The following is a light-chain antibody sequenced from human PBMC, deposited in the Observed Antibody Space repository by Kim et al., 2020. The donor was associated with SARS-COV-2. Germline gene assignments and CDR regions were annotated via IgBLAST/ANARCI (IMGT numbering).Light chain of an antibody. CDR3: QQYNRWPPYI. J-gene: IGKJ2*01. V-gene: IGKV3-15*01. Sequence: VSPGESAALSCRASPSVGSYLAWYQQRPGQAPRLLIYGASTRATGVPARFSGSGSGTEFTLTISSPQSEDFAVYYCQQYNRWPPYIFGQGTKLEIK. CDR1: PSVGSY. CDR2: GAS.